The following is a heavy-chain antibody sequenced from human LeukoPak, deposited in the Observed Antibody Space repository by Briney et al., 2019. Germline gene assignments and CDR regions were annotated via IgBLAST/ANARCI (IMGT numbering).Heavy chain of an antibody. CDR3: ARASRYCSGGSCSGTRVDY. CDR2: IYYSGST. J-gene: IGHJ4*02. CDR1: GGSISSYY. V-gene: IGHV4-59*01. Sequence: PSETLSLTWTVSGGSISSYYWSWIRQPPGKGLEWIGYIYYSGSTNYNPSLKSRVTISVDTSKNQFSLKLSSVTAADTAVYYCARASRYCSGGSCSGTRVDYWGQGTLVTVSS. D-gene: IGHD2-15*01.